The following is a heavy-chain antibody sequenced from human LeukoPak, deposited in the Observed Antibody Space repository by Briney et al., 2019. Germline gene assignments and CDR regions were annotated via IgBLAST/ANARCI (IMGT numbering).Heavy chain of an antibody. CDR3: AKAVGAEVDY. D-gene: IGHD1-26*01. J-gene: IGHJ4*02. Sequence: GGSLRLSYAASGFTFSSYGMSWVRQAPGKGLEWVSAISGSGGSTYYADSVKGRFTISRDNSKNTLYLQMNSLRAEDTAVYYCAKAVGAEVDYWGQGTLVTVSS. V-gene: IGHV3-23*01. CDR1: GFTFSSYG. CDR2: ISGSGGST.